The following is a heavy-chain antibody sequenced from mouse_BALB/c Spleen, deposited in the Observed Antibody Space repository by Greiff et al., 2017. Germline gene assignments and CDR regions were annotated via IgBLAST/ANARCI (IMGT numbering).Heavy chain of an antibody. Sequence: VQLQQSGPELVKPGASVTIPCKVSGYTFTDYNMGWVKQSHGKSLEWIGDINPNNGGTIYNQKFKGKATLTVDKSSSTAYMELRSLTSEDTAVYYCARRSYGSSPLDYGGQGTTLTVSA. J-gene: IGHJ2*01. CDR1: GYTFTDYN. CDR2: INPNNGGT. CDR3: ARRSYGSSPLDY. D-gene: IGHD1-1*01. V-gene: IGHV1-18*01.